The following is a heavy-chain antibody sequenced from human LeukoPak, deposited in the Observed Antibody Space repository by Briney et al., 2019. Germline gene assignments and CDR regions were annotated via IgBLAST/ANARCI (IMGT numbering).Heavy chain of an antibody. D-gene: IGHD3-22*01. CDR2: IYYSGST. V-gene: IGHV4-59*08. J-gene: IGHJ3*02. CDR3: ARNYDSSGYYSNDAFDI. Sequence: LETLSLTCTVSGGSISSYYWSWIRQPPGKGLEWIGYIYYSGSTNYNPSLKSRVTISVDTSKNQFSLKLSSVTAADTAVYYCARNYDSSGYYSNDAFDIWGQGTMVTVSS. CDR1: GGSISSYY.